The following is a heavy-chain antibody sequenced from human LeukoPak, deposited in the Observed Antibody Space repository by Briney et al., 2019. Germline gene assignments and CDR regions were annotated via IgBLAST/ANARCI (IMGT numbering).Heavy chain of an antibody. V-gene: IGHV3-66*01. CDR3: ARDLVFEGAIGDY. CDR1: GFTVSSNY. Sequence: GGSLRLSCAASGFTVSSNYMSWVRQAPGKGLEWASLIYSGGSTYYADSVQGRFIISRDNSKNTVYLQLNSLRAEDTAVYYCARDLVFEGAIGDYWGLGILVTVSS. D-gene: IGHD3-3*01. J-gene: IGHJ4*02. CDR2: IYSGGST.